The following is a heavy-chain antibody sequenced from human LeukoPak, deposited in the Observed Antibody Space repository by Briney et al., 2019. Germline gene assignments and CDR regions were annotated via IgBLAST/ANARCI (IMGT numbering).Heavy chain of an antibody. CDR2: IYYGGST. V-gene: IGHV4-39*01. CDR3: ARRDDFLNWFDP. Sequence: PSETLSLTCTVSGGSISSSSYYWGWIRQPPGKGLEWIGSIYYGGSTYYNPSLKSRVTISVDTSKNQFSLKLSSVTAADTAVYYCARRDDFLNWFDPWGQGTLVTVSS. CDR1: GGSISSSSYY. J-gene: IGHJ5*02. D-gene: IGHD3-3*01.